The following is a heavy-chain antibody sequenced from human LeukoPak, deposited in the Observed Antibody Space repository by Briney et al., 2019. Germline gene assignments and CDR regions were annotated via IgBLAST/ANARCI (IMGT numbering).Heavy chain of an antibody. J-gene: IGHJ4*02. CDR1: GFAFSTYW. D-gene: IGHD3-10*02. V-gene: IGHV3-7*01. Sequence: PGGSLRLSCAASGFAFSTYWMDWVRQAPGKGLEWMGNINQDGSVKHYVDSVRGRFTISRDNARNSVYLQMSALRVEDTAVYYCTRDFVLWGQGSLVTASS. CDR3: TRDFVL. CDR2: INQDGSVK.